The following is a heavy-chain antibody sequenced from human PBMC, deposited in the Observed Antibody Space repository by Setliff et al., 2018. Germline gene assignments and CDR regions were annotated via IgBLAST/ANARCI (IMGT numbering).Heavy chain of an antibody. Sequence: GSLRLSCAASGFTVSSNYMSWVRQAPGKGLEWVSTIYSGGSTNHADSVKGRFTISSDTSENTLYLQMNSLRPEDTAVYYCARQLVAATMRAFDIWGQGTMVTVSS. CDR1: GFTVSSNY. D-gene: IGHD2-15*01. CDR2: IYSGGST. J-gene: IGHJ3*02. V-gene: IGHV3-66*02. CDR3: ARQLVAATMRAFDI.